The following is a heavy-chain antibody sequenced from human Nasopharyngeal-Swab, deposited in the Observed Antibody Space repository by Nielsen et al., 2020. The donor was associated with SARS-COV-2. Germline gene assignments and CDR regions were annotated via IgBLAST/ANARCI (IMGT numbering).Heavy chain of an antibody. Sequence: ASVKVSCKASGYTFTSYAMHWVRQAPGQRLEWMGWINAGNGNTKYSQKFRGRVTMTTDTSTSTAYMELRSLRSDDTAVYYCARFGDYVDSDYWGQGTLVTVSS. CDR3: ARFGDYVDSDY. CDR1: GYTFTSYA. D-gene: IGHD4-17*01. CDR2: INAGNGNT. V-gene: IGHV1-3*01. J-gene: IGHJ4*02.